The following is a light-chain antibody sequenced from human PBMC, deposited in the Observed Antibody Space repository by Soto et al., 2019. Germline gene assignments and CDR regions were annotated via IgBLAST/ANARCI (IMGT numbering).Light chain of an antibody. CDR3: SSYTSSSTLV. CDR2: DVT. CDR1: SSDVGRYNY. V-gene: IGLV2-14*03. Sequence: QSALTQPASVSGSPGQSITISCTGTSSDVGRYNYVSWYQQHPDKAPKLMIYDVTDRPSGVSDRFSGSKSGNTASLTISGLQAEDEADYYCSSYTSSSTLVFGGGTKVTVL. J-gene: IGLJ2*01.